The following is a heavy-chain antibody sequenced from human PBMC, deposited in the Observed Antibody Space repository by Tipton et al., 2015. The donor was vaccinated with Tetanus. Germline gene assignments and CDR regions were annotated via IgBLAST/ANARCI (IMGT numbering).Heavy chain of an antibody. CDR1: GYTFTGYY. Sequence: QMQLVQSGAEVKKPGASVKVSCKASGYTFTGYYIYWVRQATGQGLERMGWIDPNSGSTVYAQKFQGRVTMTRDTSISTAYMELRSLRSDDTAVYYCARDRGDYIYYGMDAWGPGSPV. V-gene: IGHV1-2*02. J-gene: IGHJ6*02. CDR2: IDPNSGST. CDR3: ARDRGDYIYYGMDA. D-gene: IGHD3-22*01.